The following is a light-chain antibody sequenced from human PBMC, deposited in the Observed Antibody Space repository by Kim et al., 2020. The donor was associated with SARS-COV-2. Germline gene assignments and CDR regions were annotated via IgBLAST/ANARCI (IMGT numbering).Light chain of an antibody. CDR3: MQALQTPLT. CDR2: LGS. Sequence: DIVMTQSPLSLPVTPGEPAYISCSSSQSLLHSNGYNYLDWYLQKPGQSPQLLIYLGSNRASGVPDRFSGSGSGTDFTLKISRVEAEDVGIYYCMQALQTPLTFGGGTKVDIK. CDR1: QSLLHSNGYNY. J-gene: IGKJ4*01. V-gene: IGKV2-28*01.